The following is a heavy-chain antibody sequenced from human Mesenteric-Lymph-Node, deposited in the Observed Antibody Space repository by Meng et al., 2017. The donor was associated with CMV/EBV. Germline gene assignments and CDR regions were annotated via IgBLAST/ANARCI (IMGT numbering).Heavy chain of an antibody. CDR1: GGSFSGYY. D-gene: IGHD3-9*01. CDR2: INHSGST. V-gene: IGHV4-34*01. J-gene: IGHJ4*02. Sequence: QVQLHQWGAVMLKPSETLSVTCAVYGGSFSGYYWNWIRPSPEKGLEWIGEINHSGSTTYNPSFTSRIIISVDTSTNQISLNMSSVTAADTAVYYCARGSSYDILTGYFDYWGQGALVTVSS. CDR3: ARGSSYDILTGYFDY.